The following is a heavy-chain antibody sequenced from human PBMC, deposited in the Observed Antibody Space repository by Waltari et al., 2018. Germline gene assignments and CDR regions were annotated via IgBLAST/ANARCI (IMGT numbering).Heavy chain of an antibody. Sequence: KVSCKVSGYTLTELSMHWVRQAPGKGLEWMGGFDPEDGETIYAQKFQGRVTMTEDTSTDTAYMELSSLRSEDTAVYYCATDAFDSSGYLADYWGQGTLVTVSS. D-gene: IGHD3-22*01. V-gene: IGHV1-24*01. CDR1: GYTLTELS. CDR3: ATDAFDSSGYLADY. CDR2: FDPEDGET. J-gene: IGHJ4*02.